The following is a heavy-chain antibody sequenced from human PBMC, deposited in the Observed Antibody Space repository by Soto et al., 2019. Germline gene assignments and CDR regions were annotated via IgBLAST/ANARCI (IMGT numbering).Heavy chain of an antibody. CDR3: AKALLQPPFYKGMDV. V-gene: IGHV3-30*18. J-gene: IGHJ6*01. CDR2: ISYDGSNK. Sequence: PGGSLRLSCAASGFTFSSYGMHWVRQAPGKGLEWVAVISYDGSNKYYADSVKGRFTISRDNSKNTLYLQMNSLRAEDTAVYYCAKALLQPPFYKGMDVWGQGTTVTVSS. CDR1: GFTFSSYG. D-gene: IGHD4-4*01.